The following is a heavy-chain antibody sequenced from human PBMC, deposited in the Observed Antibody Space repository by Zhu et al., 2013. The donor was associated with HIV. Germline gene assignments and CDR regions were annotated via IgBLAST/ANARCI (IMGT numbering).Heavy chain of an antibody. V-gene: IGHV4-39*07. CDR3: ARDPRSIAAAGLDY. J-gene: IGHJ4*02. Sequence: QVQLQESGPGLVKPSETLSLTCTVSGGSISSSSYYWGWIRQPPGKGLEWIGSIYYSGSTYYNPSLKSRVTISLDTSKNQFSLKLSSVTAADTAVYYCARDPRSIAAAGLDYWGQGTLVTVSS. D-gene: IGHD6-13*01. CDR2: IYYSGST. CDR1: GGSISSSSYY.